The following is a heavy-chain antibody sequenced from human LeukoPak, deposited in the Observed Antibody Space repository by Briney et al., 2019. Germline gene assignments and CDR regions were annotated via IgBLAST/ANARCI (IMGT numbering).Heavy chain of an antibody. Sequence: SETLSLTCTVSDDSFSSYYWTWIRQPAGKGLEWIGRMYAFGSTNYNPSLKSRVTISVDRSKNQFSLKLSSVTAADTAVYYCARVDLQDAFDIWGQGTMVTVSS. V-gene: IGHV4-4*07. CDR3: ARVDLQDAFDI. CDR1: DDSFSSYY. J-gene: IGHJ3*02. CDR2: MYAFGST.